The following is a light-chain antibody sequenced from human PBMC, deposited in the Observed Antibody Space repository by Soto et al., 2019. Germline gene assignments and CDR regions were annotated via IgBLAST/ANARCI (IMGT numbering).Light chain of an antibody. Sequence: QSVLTQPASVSGSPGQSITISCTGTSSDVGAYNYVSWYQQHPGNAPKLMIYEVSNRPSGVSISLSGSKSGNTASLTISGLQAEAAADYFCSSYTVSSTYVFGTGTKVTVL. CDR1: SSDVGAYNY. J-gene: IGLJ1*01. CDR2: EVS. CDR3: SSYTVSSTYV. V-gene: IGLV2-14*01.